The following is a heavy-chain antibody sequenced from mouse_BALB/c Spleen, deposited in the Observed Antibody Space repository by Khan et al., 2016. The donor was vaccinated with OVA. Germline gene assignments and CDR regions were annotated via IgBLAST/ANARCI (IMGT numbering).Heavy chain of an antibody. CDR1: GFNIKDTY. CDR2: IDPANGNT. V-gene: IGHV14-3*02. CDR3: ARINA. Sequence: EVQLQESGAELVKPGASVKLSCTASGFNIKDTYMHWVKQRPEQGLEWIGRIDPANGNTKYDPTFQGKATITADTSSHTAYLHLSSLPAEVTAAYYCARINAWGQGTTLTGSS. J-gene: IGHJ2*01.